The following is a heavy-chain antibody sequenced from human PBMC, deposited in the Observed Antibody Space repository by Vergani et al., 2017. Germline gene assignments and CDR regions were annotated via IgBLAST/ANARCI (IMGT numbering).Heavy chain of an antibody. D-gene: IGHD3-16*02. Sequence: QVQLVQSGAEVKKPGASVKVSCKASGYTFTSYAMHWVRQAPGQRLEWMGWINAGNGNTKYSQKFQGRVTITRDTSASTAYMELSSLRSEDTAVYYCAREGFYDYVWGSYRLRGGYYFDYWGQGTLVTVSP. CDR2: INAGNGNT. CDR1: GYTFTSYA. J-gene: IGHJ4*02. CDR3: AREGFYDYVWGSYRLRGGYYFDY. V-gene: IGHV1-3*01.